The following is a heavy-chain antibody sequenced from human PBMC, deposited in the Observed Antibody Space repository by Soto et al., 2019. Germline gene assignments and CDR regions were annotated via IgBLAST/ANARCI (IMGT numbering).Heavy chain of an antibody. D-gene: IGHD2-15*01. V-gene: IGHV5-10-1*01. Sequence: GESLKISCKGSGYSFTSYWISWVRQMPGKGLEWMGRIDPSDSYTNYSPSFQGRVTISADKSISTAYLQWSSLKASDTAMYYCARQSGGYSNWFDPWGQGTLVTVSS. J-gene: IGHJ5*02. CDR1: GYSFTSYW. CDR2: IDPSDSYT. CDR3: ARQSGGYSNWFDP.